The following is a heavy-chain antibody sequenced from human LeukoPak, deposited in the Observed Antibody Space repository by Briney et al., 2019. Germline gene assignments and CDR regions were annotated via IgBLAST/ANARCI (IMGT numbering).Heavy chain of an antibody. CDR3: ARSLCGGDCYFGVPDV. D-gene: IGHD2-21*02. CDR2: IIPILGIA. J-gene: IGHJ6*02. Sequence: GASVKVSCKASGYTFTSYAMHWVRQAPGQGLEWMGRIIPILGIANYAQKFQGRVTITADKSTSTAYMELSSLRSEDTAVYYCARSLCGGDCYFGVPDVWGQGTTVTVSS. CDR1: GYTFTSYA. V-gene: IGHV1-69*04.